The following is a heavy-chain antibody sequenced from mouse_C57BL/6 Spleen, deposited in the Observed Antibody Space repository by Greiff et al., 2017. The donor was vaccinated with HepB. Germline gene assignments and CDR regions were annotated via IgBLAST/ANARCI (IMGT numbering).Heavy chain of an antibody. V-gene: IGHV1-69*01. D-gene: IGHD1-1*01. CDR1: GYTFTSYW. CDR2: IDPSDSYT. Sequence: QVQLQQPGAELVMPGASVKLSCKASGYTFTSYWMHWVKQRPGQGLEWIGEIDPSDSYTNYNQKFKGKSTLTVDKSSSTAYMQLSSLTSEDSAVYYCARPPYYGSSPWYFDVWGTGTTVTVSS. J-gene: IGHJ1*03. CDR3: ARPPYYGSSPWYFDV.